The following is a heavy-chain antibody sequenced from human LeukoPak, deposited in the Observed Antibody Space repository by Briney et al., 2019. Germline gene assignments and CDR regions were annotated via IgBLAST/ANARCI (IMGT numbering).Heavy chain of an antibody. CDR2: INQDGSAK. CDR3: ARDVHGGAFDY. CDR1: GFTFSDYW. V-gene: IGHV3-7*01. Sequence: GGSLRLSCAASGFTFSDYWMNWVRQAPGKGLEWVANINQDGSAKYYVDSVKGRFTFSRDNAMNSLFLQMNSLRAEDTAVYYCARDVHGGAFDYWGQRTLVTVSS. J-gene: IGHJ4*02. D-gene: IGHD4-23*01.